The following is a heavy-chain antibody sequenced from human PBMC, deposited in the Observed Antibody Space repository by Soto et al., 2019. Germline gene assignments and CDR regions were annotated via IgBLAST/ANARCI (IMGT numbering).Heavy chain of an antibody. V-gene: IGHV4-61*01. J-gene: IGHJ6*02. CDR2: IYYSGST. Sequence: SETVSLTCTVSGGSVSSGSCYWSWIRQPPGKGLEWIGYIYYSGSTNYNPSLKSRVTISVDTSKNQFSLKLSSVTAADTAVYYCARRADSSGWSYFYYYYGMDVWGQGTTVTVSS. CDR1: GGSVSSGSCY. D-gene: IGHD6-19*01. CDR3: ARRADSSGWSYFYYYYGMDV.